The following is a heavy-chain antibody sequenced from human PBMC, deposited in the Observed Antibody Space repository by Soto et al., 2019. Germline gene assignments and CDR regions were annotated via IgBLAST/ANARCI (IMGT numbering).Heavy chain of an antibody. CDR1: GLIFSNYA. CDR2: IAYDGGRK. Sequence: GGSLRLSCAASGLIFSNYAMHWVRQTPGKGLEWVALIAYDGGRKDYAASVKGRFTVSRDNSKNTLYLQMNSLRDEDTAVYYCARDAPPLAYYYDPNWFDPWGQGTLVTAPQ. V-gene: IGHV3-30-3*01. D-gene: IGHD3-22*01. J-gene: IGHJ5*02. CDR3: ARDAPPLAYYYDPNWFDP.